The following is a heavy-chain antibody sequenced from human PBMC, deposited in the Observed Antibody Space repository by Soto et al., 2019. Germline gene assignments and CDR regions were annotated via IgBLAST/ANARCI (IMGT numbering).Heavy chain of an antibody. J-gene: IGHJ4*02. V-gene: IGHV3-30*18. Sequence: QVQLVESGGGVVQPGRSLRLSCAASGFTFSSYGMHWVRQAPGKGLEWVAVISYDGSNKYYADSVKGRFTISRDNSKNTLYLQMNSLRAEDTAVYYCANLVSHTYAYVWGTWGQGTLVTVSS. D-gene: IGHD3-16*01. CDR2: ISYDGSNK. CDR1: GFTFSSYG. CDR3: ANLVSHTYAYVWGT.